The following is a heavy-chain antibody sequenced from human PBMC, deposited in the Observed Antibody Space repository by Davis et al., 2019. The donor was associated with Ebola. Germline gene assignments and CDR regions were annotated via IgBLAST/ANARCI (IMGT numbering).Heavy chain of an antibody. D-gene: IGHD1-26*01. V-gene: IGHV4-30-2*01. Sequence: SETLSLTCAVSGGSISSGGYSWSWIRQPPGKGLEWIGYIYHSGNTYYNPSLKSRVTISVDRSKNQFSLKLSSVTAADTAVYYCAKDLGQWELLMAFDIWGQGTMVTVSS. CDR3: AKDLGQWELLMAFDI. CDR2: IYHSGNT. CDR1: GGSISSGGYS. J-gene: IGHJ3*02.